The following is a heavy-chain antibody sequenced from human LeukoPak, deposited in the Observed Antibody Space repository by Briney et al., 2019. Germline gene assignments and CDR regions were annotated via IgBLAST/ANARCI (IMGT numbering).Heavy chain of an antibody. V-gene: IGHV3-74*01. CDR3: ARASSTSSYF. J-gene: IGHJ4*02. CDR2: MNSDGSTT. Sequence: GGSLRLSCAASGFTFSSYWMHWVRHVPGKGLVWVSRMNSDGSTTSYADSVKGRFTISRDSAKNTLYLQMNNLRAEDTAVYYCARASSTSSYFWGQGTLVTVSS. CDR1: GFTFSSYW. D-gene: IGHD2-2*01.